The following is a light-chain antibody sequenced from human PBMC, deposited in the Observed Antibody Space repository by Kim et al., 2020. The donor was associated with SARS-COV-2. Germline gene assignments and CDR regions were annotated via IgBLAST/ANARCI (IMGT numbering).Light chain of an antibody. CDR3: QVWDSSTWV. J-gene: IGLJ3*02. CDR1: NIGSKN. Sequence: VALGQTARITCGGNNIGSKNVHWYQQKPRQAPVLVIYRDSNRPSGIPERFSGSNSGNTATLTISRAQAGDEADYYCQVWDSSTWVFGGGTQLTVL. CDR2: RDS. V-gene: IGLV3-9*01.